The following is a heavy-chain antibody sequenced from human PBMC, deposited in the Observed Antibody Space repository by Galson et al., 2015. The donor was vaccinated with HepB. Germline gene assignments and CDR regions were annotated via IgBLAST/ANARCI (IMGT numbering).Heavy chain of an antibody. CDR1: GGTFSSYA. V-gene: IGHV1-69*13. CDR3: ARGYRYQLLGDQYFDY. CDR2: IIPIFGTA. J-gene: IGHJ4*02. Sequence: SVKVSCKASGGTFSSYAISWVRQAPGQGPEWMGGIIPIFGTANYAQKFQGRVTITADESTSTAYMELSSLRSEDTAVYYCARGYRYQLLGDQYFDYWGQGTLVTVSS. D-gene: IGHD2-2*01.